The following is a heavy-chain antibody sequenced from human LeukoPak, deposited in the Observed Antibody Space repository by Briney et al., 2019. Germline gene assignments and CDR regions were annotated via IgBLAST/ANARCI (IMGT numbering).Heavy chain of an antibody. CDR2: ISSSSSTI. J-gene: IGHJ4*02. D-gene: IGHD3-3*01. Sequence: GGSLRLSCAASGFTFSSYSMNWVRQAPGKGLEWVSYISSSSSTIYYADSVKGRFTISRDNAKNSLYLQMNSLRAEDTAVYYCAREYYDFWSGYVIDYWGQGTLVTVSS. CDR1: GFTFSSYS. V-gene: IGHV3-48*01. CDR3: AREYYDFWSGYVIDY.